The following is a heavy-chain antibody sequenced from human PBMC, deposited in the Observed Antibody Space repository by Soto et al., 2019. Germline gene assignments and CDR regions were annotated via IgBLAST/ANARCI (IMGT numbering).Heavy chain of an antibody. CDR1: GYTLTELS. V-gene: IGHV1-24*01. CDR3: ATGMWFGEDYYYYYGMDV. CDR2: FDPEDGET. D-gene: IGHD3-10*01. Sequence: ASVKVSCKVSGYTLTELSMHWVRQAPGKGLEWMGGFDPEDGETIYAQKFQGRVTMTEDTSTDTAHMELSSLRSEDTAVYYCATGMWFGEDYYYYYGMDVWGQGTTVTVSS. J-gene: IGHJ6*02.